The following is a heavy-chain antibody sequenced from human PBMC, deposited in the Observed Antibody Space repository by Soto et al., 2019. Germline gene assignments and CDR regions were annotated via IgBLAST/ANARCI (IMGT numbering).Heavy chain of an antibody. J-gene: IGHJ4*02. V-gene: IGHV4-39*01. CDR2: VYYSGST. D-gene: IGHD3-10*01. Sequence: SETLSVTCTVSCDSISSGNYHWGWIRQPPGKGLEWIGSVYYSGSTYYNPSLKSRVTISIDASKNQFSLNLNSVTATDTAVYYCARHRGPTGPNYWGQGTLVT. CDR1: CDSISSGNYH. CDR3: ARHRGPTGPNY.